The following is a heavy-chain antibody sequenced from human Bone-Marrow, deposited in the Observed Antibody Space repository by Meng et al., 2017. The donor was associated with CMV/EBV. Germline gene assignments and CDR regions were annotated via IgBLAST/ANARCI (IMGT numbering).Heavy chain of an antibody. CDR1: GFTFSGYG. V-gene: IGHV3-30*02. J-gene: IGHJ4*02. D-gene: IGHD1-1*01. CDR3: AKVSQYNFDY. Sequence: GESLKISCVTSGFTFSGYGMHWVRQAPGKRLEWVAFIRFDGTNTYYSDSVKGRFTISRDNSKNTLYLQMNSLRAEDTAVYYCAKVSQYNFDYWGQGTLVTVSS. CDR2: IRFDGTNT.